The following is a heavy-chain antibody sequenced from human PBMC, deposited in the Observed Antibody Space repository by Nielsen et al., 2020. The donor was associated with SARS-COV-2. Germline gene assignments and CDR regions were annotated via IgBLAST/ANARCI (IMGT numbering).Heavy chain of an antibody. CDR3: ARLLTNTGNYFRFDP. CDR2: IYHSGNT. J-gene: IGHJ5*02. V-gene: IGHV4-4*02. Sequence: SETLSLTCAVSGDSISSSNWWSWVRQPPGKGLEWIGEIYHSGNTNYNPSLKSRVTISVDKSKNQFSLRLISVTAADTAVYYCARLLTNTGNYFRFDPWGQGTLVNVSS. CDR1: GDSISSSNW. D-gene: IGHD1-26*01.